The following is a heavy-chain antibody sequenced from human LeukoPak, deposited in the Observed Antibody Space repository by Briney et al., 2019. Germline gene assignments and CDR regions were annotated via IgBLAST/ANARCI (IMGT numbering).Heavy chain of an antibody. CDR2: ISGSGGST. J-gene: IGHJ4*02. V-gene: IGHV3-23*01. CDR1: GFTFSSYA. D-gene: IGHD3-10*01. Sequence: PGGSLRLSCAASGFTFSSYAMSWVRQAPGKGLEWVSAISGSGGSTYCADSVKGRFTISRDNSKNTLYLQMNSLRAEDTAVYYCAKDSGTMVRGVIIPLGYWGQGTLVTVSS. CDR3: AKDSGTMVRGVIIPLGY.